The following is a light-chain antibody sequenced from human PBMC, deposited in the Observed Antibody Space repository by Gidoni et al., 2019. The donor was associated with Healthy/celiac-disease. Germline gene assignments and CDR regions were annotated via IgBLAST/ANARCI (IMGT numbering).Light chain of an antibody. J-gene: IGKJ5*01. Sequence: DIQMTQSPSSLSASVGDRVTITCRASQSISSYLNWYQQKPGKAPKLLIYAASSLQSWVPSRFSGSGSGTDFTLTISRLQPEYFATYYCQQSYSTSVTFXQXTQLXIK. CDR1: QSISSY. V-gene: IGKV1-39*01. CDR3: QQSYSTSVT. CDR2: AAS.